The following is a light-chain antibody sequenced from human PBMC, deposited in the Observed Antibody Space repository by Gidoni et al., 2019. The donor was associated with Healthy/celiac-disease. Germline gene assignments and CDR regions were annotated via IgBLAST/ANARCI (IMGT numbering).Light chain of an antibody. CDR1: QSVSSY. V-gene: IGKV3-11*01. CDR3: QQRSNWPPLT. Sequence: EIVLTQSPATLSLSPGERATLSCRASQSVSSYLAWYQQKPGQAPRLLIYDASNRATGIPARFSGSGSGTDSTLTISSLEPEDVAGYYCQQRSNWPPLTFGGGTKVEIK. J-gene: IGKJ4*01. CDR2: DAS.